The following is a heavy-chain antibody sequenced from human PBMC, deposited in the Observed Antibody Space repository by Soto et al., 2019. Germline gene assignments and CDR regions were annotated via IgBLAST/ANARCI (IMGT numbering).Heavy chain of an antibody. J-gene: IGHJ6*02. CDR2: INPNSGNT. V-gene: IGHV1-8*02. CDR3: ARGVEMAATFYHYYGMDV. CDR1: GGTFSSYT. Sequence: ASVKVSCKASGGTFSSYTISWVRQAPGQGLEWTGRINPNSGNTGYAQKFQGRVTVSGDTSKKQFSLKVSSVAAADTAVYYCARGVEMAATFYHYYGMDVWGQGTTVTVSS. D-gene: IGHD6-19*01.